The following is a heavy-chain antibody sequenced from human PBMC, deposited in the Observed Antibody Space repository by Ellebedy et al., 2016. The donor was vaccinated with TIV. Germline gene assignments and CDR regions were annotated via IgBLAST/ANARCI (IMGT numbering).Heavy chain of an antibody. CDR3: TKERTGSWFDP. CDR2: IYYGGST. Sequence: MPSETLSLTCTVSGGSISSNYYYWSWIRQPPGKGLEWIGSIYYGGSTYYNPSLKSRVTMSVDTSKNHFSLKLTSVTAADTAVYYCTKERTGSWFDPWGQGTLVTVSS. D-gene: IGHD1-1*01. J-gene: IGHJ5*02. CDR1: GGSISSNYYY. V-gene: IGHV4-39*02.